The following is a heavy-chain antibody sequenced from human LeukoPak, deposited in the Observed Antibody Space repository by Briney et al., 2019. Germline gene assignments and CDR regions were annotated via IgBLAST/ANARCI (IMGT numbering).Heavy chain of an antibody. D-gene: IGHD3-22*01. J-gene: IGHJ4*02. Sequence: PGRSLRLSCAASGFTFSSYAMHWVRQAPGKGLEWVAVISYDGSNKYYADSVKGRFTISRDNSKNTLYLQMNSLRAEDTAVYYCAKDYYYDSSGCQDYWGQGTLVTVSS. CDR2: ISYDGSNK. CDR1: GFTFSSYA. V-gene: IGHV3-30-3*01. CDR3: AKDYYYDSSGCQDY.